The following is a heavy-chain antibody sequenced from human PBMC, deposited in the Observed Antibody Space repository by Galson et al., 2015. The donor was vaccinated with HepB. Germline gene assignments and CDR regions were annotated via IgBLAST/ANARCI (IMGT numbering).Heavy chain of an antibody. J-gene: IGHJ4*02. CDR3: ARGSGNTGVLRFLEWLFNPEFDY. Sequence: SVKVSCKASGYTFTGYYMHWVRQAPGQGLEWMGWINPNSGGTNYAQKFQGWVTMTRDTSISTAYMELSRLRSDDTAVYYCARGSGNTGVLRFLEWLFNPEFDYWGREPWSPSPQ. CDR1: GYTFTGYY. D-gene: IGHD3-3*01. CDR2: INPNSGGT. V-gene: IGHV1-2*04.